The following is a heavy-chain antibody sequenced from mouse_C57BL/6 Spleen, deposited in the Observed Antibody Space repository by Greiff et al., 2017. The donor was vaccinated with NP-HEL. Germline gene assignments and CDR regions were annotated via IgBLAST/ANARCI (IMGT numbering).Heavy chain of an antibody. Sequence: VQLQQSGAELVRPGTSVKVSCKASGYAFTNYLIEWVKQRPGQGLEWIGVINPGRGGTNYNEKFKGKATLTADKSSSTAYMQLSSLTSEDSAVYFCARGDDFDYWGQGTTLTVSS. CDR3: ARGDDFDY. CDR2: INPGRGGT. CDR1: GYAFTNYL. V-gene: IGHV1-54*01. J-gene: IGHJ2*01.